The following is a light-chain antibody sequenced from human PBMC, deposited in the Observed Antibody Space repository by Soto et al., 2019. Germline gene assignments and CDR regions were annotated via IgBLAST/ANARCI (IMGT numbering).Light chain of an antibody. V-gene: IGKV3-20*01. CDR1: QSVSSNY. J-gene: IGKJ1*01. CDR2: GAS. CDR3: HQYGSAPWT. Sequence: IVLTQSPGTLSLSPGERGALSCRASQSVSSNYVVWYQQKPGQAPRLLISGASNRATGTPDRFRGSGSGTDFTLTITRLEPEDFAVYYCHQYGSAPWTFGQGTKVDI.